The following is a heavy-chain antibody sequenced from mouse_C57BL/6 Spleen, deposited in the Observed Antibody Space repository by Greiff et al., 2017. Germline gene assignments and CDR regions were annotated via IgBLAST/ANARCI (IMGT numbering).Heavy chain of an antibody. V-gene: IGHV1-74*01. Sequence: VQLQQPGAELVKPGASVKVSCKASGYTFTSYWMHWVKQRPGQGLEWIGRIHPSDSDTNYNQKFKGKATLTVDKSSSTAYMQLSSLTSEDSAVYYCAATMVRGGAMDYWGQGTSVTVSS. CDR1: GYTFTSYW. CDR2: IHPSDSDT. CDR3: AATMVRGGAMDY. D-gene: IGHD2-2*01. J-gene: IGHJ4*01.